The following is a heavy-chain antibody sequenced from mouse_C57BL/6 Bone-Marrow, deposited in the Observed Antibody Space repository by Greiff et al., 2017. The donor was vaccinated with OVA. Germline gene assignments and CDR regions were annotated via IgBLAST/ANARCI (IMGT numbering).Heavy chain of an antibody. CDR1: GYTFTSYW. V-gene: IGHV1-50*01. CDR2: IDPSDSYT. D-gene: IGHD6-1*01. J-gene: IGHJ1*03. CDR3: AREGSDWYFDV. Sequence: QVQLQQPGAELVKPGASVKLSCKASGYTFTSYWMQWVKQRPGQGLEWIGEIDPSDSYTNYNQKFKGKATLTVDTSSSTAYMQLSSLTSEDSAVYYCAREGSDWYFDVWGTGTTVTVSS.